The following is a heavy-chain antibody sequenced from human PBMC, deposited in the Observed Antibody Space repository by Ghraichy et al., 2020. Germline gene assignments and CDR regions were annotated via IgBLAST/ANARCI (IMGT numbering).Heavy chain of an antibody. CDR2: ISGDGGST. V-gene: IGHV3-43*02. CDR1: GFTFDDYA. CDR3: AKGQDGYSYGYSYYYYGMDV. Sequence: GGSLRLSCAASGFTFDDYAMHWVRQAPGKGLEWVSLISGDGGSTYYADSVKGRFTISRDNSKNSLYLQMNSLRTEDTALYYCAKGQDGYSYGYSYYYYGMDVWGQGTTVTVSS. D-gene: IGHD5-18*01. J-gene: IGHJ6*02.